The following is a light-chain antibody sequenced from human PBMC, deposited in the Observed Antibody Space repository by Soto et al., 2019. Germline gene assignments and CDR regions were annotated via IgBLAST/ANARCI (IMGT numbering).Light chain of an antibody. CDR3: QQYNSYSPYT. J-gene: IGKJ2*01. CDR2: DAS. Sequence: DIQMTQSPSTLSASVGDRVTITCRASQSISSWLAWYQQKPGKAPKLLIYDASSLESGAPSRCSGSGSGTEFTLTISSLQPDDFATYYCQQYNSYSPYTFGQGTKLEIK. CDR1: QSISSW. V-gene: IGKV1-5*01.